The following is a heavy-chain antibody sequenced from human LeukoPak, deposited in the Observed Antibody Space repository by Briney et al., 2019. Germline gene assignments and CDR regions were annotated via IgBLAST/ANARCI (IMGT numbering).Heavy chain of an antibody. Sequence: GGSLRLSCAASGFTFSSYEMNWLRQAPGKGLELVSYISSSGSTIYYAASVKGRFTISRDNAKNSLYLELNSLRAEDTAVYYCARDRVGATVNFDYWGQGTLVTVSS. D-gene: IGHD1-26*01. V-gene: IGHV3-48*03. CDR3: ARDRVGATVNFDY. J-gene: IGHJ4*02. CDR1: GFTFSSYE. CDR2: ISSSGSTI.